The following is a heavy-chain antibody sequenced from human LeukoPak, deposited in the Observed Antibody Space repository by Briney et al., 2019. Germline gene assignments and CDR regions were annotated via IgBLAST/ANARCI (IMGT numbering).Heavy chain of an antibody. J-gene: IGHJ3*02. CDR3: ARDHLSYCSGGSCYPDDAFDI. CDR2: IYYSGST. V-gene: IGHV4-59*12. Sequence: SETLSLPCPVSGGSISSYYWSWIRPPPGKGLEWIGYIYYSGSTNYNPFLKSRVTISVDTSKNQFSLKLSSVTAADTAVYYCARDHLSYCSGGSCYPDDAFDIWGQGTMVTVSS. CDR1: GGSISSYY. D-gene: IGHD2-15*01.